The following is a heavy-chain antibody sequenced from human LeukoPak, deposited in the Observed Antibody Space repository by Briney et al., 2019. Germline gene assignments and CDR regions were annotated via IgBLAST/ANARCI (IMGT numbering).Heavy chain of an antibody. CDR1: GYTFTSYY. D-gene: IGHD3-22*01. CDR2: INPSGGST. Sequence: ASVKVSCKASGYTFTSYYMHWVRQAPGQGLEWMGIINPSGGSTSYAQKFQGRVTMTRDMSTSTVYMELSSLRSEDTAVYYCARDPPYYYDSSGYYPFDYWGQGTLVTVSS. CDR3: ARDPPYYYDSSGYYPFDY. J-gene: IGHJ4*02. V-gene: IGHV1-46*01.